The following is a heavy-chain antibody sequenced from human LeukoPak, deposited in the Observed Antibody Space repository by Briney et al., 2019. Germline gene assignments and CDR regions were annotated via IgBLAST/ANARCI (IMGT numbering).Heavy chain of an antibody. J-gene: IGHJ4*02. CDR1: VYSISSGYY. CDR2: IYYSGST. D-gene: IGHD3-10*01. CDR3: ARLMVRGVPPDY. Sequence: PSQTLSLTCTVSVYSISSGYYWGWIRQPPGKGLEWIGYIYYSGSTNYNPSLKSRVTISVDTSKNQFSLKLSSVTAADTAVYYCARLMVRGVPPDYWGQGTLVTVSS. V-gene: IGHV4-38-2*02.